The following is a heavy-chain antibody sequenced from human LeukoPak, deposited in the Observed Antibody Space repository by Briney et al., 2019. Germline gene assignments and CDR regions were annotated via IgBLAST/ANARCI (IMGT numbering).Heavy chain of an antibody. J-gene: IGHJ3*02. CDR2: ISGSGGST. CDR1: GFTFSSYA. Sequence: GGSLRLSCAASGFTFSSYAMSWVRQAPGKGLEWVSAISGSGGSTYYADSVKGRFTISRDNSKNTLYLQMNSLRAEDTAVYYCAKDLGSSSWEGIDAFDIWGQGTMVTVSS. V-gene: IGHV3-23*01. CDR3: AKDLGSSSWEGIDAFDI. D-gene: IGHD6-13*01.